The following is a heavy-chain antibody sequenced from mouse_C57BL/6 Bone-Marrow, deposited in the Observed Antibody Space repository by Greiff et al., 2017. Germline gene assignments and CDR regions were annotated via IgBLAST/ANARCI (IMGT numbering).Heavy chain of an antibody. CDR2: IWGDGST. V-gene: IGHV2-3*01. CDR3: AKEGGGNYAMDY. J-gene: IGHJ4*01. CDR1: GFSLTSYG. Sequence: VKLMESGPGLVAPSQSLSITCTVSGFSLTSYGVSWVRQPPGKGLEWLGVIWGDGSTHYHSALISRLSISKDNSKSQVFLKLNSLQTDDTTTYYWAKEGGGNYAMDYWGQGTSVTVSS.